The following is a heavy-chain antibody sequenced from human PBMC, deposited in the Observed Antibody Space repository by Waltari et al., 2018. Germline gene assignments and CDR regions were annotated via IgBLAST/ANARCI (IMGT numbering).Heavy chain of an antibody. CDR2: IYYSGST. J-gene: IGHJ4*02. D-gene: IGHD6-13*01. Sequence: QLQLQESGPGLVKPSETLSLTCTVSGGSISSSSYYWGWIRQPPGKGLEWIGSIYYSGSTYYNPSLKSRVTISVDTSKNQFSLKLSSVTAADTAVYYCARYSSSSWYLFDYWGQGTLVTVSS. CDR1: GGSISSSSYY. CDR3: ARYSSSSWYLFDY. V-gene: IGHV4-39*07.